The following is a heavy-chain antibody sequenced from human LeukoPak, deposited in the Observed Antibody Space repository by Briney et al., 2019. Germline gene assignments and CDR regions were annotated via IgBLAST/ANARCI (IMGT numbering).Heavy chain of an antibody. V-gene: IGHV4-59*08. D-gene: IGHD6-13*01. CDR1: GGSISSYY. CDR2: IYYSGGT. Sequence: PSETLSLTCTVSGGSISSYYWSWIRQPPGKGLEWIGYIYYSGGTNYNPSLKSRVTISVDTSKNQFSLKLSSVTAADTAVYYCARRDTSSWYKDDAFDIWGQGTMVTVSS. J-gene: IGHJ3*02. CDR3: ARRDTSSWYKDDAFDI.